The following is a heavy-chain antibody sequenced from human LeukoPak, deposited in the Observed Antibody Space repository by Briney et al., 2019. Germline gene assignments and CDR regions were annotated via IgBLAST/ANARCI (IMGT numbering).Heavy chain of an antibody. CDR1: GFTFSGSA. V-gene: IGHV3-73*01. Sequence: GGSLRLSCAASGFTFSGSAMHWVRQASGKGLEWVGRIRSKANSYATAYAASVKGRFTISRDDSKNTAYLQMNSLKTEDTAVYYCTRSAAYDSSGPLDYWGQGTLVTVSS. D-gene: IGHD3-22*01. CDR2: IRSKANSYAT. CDR3: TRSAAYDSSGPLDY. J-gene: IGHJ4*02.